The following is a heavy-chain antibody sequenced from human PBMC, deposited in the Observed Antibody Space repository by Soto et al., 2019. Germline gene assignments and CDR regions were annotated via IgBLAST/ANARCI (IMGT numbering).Heavy chain of an antibody. CDR2: ISDSGGST. V-gene: IGHV3-23*01. D-gene: IGHD3-22*01. Sequence: WVLKTQGKGLEWVSVISDSGGSTYYADSVRGRFNISRDNSKSTLFLQMNSLRGDDTAIYYCAKPISGYYAPSDHWGQGTQVTVCS. CDR3: AKPISGYYAPSDH. J-gene: IGHJ4*02.